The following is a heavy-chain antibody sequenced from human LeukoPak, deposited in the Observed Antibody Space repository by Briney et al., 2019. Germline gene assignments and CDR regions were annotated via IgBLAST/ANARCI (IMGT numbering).Heavy chain of an antibody. V-gene: IGHV4-59*08. CDR2: IYYSGST. CDR1: GGSISSYY. D-gene: IGHD7-27*01. J-gene: IGHJ3*02. Sequence: PSETLSLTCTVSGGSISSYYWSWIRQPPGKGLEWIGYIYYSGSTNYNPALKSRVTVSLDTSKRQVSLKLRSVTAADTAVYYCARHPGDPDAFDIWGQGAMVTVSS. CDR3: ARHPGDPDAFDI.